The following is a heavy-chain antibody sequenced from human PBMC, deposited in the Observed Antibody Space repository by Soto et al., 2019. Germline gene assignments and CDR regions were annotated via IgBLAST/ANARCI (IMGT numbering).Heavy chain of an antibody. J-gene: IGHJ4*02. D-gene: IGHD6-13*01. CDR3: AREPYSRTFDY. Sequence: GGSLRLSCAASGFTFSSYAMHWVRQAPGKGLEWVAVISYDGSNKYYADSVKGRFTISRDNSKNTLYLQMNSLRAEDTAVYYCAREPYSRTFDYWGQGTLVTVSS. CDR1: GFTFSSYA. CDR2: ISYDGSNK. V-gene: IGHV3-30-3*01.